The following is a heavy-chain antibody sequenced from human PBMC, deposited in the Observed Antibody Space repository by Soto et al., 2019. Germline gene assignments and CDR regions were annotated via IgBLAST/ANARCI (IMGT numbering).Heavy chain of an antibody. CDR2: ISHKSSAI. CDR3: ARDLSQDWPRRNWIDP. V-gene: IGHV3-48*04. D-gene: IGHD2-21*01. CDR1: GFTFSNYA. J-gene: IGHJ5*02. Sequence: TGGSLRLSCAASGFTFSNYAMNWVRQAPGKGLEWVSYISHKSSAIYHADSVKGRFTISRDNSKKTLYLQMNSLRAEDTAMYYCARDLSQDWPRRNWIDPWGQGTLVTVSS.